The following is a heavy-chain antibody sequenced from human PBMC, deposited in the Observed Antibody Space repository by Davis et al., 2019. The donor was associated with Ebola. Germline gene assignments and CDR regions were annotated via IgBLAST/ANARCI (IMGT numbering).Heavy chain of an antibody. V-gene: IGHV3-11*05. J-gene: IGHJ4*02. CDR3: ARDLAYCGGDCRPQTFDY. D-gene: IGHD2-21*02. Sequence: PGGSLRLSCAASGFTFSDYYMSWIRQAPGKGLEWVSYISSSSSYTNYADSVKGRFTISRDNAKNSLYLQMNSLRAEDTAVYYCARDLAYCGGDCRPQTFDYWGQGTLVTVSS. CDR1: GFTFSDYY. CDR2: ISSSSSYT.